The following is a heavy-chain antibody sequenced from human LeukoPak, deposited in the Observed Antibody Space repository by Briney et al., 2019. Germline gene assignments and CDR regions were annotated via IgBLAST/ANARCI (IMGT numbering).Heavy chain of an antibody. CDR2: IYHSGST. D-gene: IGHD4-17*01. Sequence: SETLSLTCTVSGYSISSGYYWGRIRQPPGKGLEWIGSIYHSGSTYHNPSLKSRVTISLDTSKKQFALRLSSMTAADTAVYYCARDRATVTNDYWFDPWGQGTLVIVSS. V-gene: IGHV4-38-2*02. CDR3: ARDRATVTNDYWFDP. J-gene: IGHJ5*02. CDR1: GYSISSGYY.